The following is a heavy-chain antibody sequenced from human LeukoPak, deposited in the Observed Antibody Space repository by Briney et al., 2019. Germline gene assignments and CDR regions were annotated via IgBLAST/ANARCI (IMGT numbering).Heavy chain of an antibody. CDR1: GGSFSGYY. V-gene: IGHV4-34*01. Sequence: PSETLSLTCAVYGGSFSGYYWSWIRQPPGKGLEWIGEINHSGSTNYNPSLKSRVTISVDTSKNQFSLKLSSVTAADTAVYYCARGVITMVRGVKFPYYMDVWGKGTTVTVSS. CDR2: INHSGST. J-gene: IGHJ6*03. CDR3: ARGVITMVRGVKFPYYMDV. D-gene: IGHD3-10*01.